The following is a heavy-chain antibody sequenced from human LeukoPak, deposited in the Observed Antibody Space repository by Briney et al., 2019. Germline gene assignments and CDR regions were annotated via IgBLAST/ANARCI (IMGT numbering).Heavy chain of an antibody. CDR3: ARLPNSSSIWFDP. Sequence: SETPSLTRIVSGGSISSHYWSWLRQSPGKGLEWIGYIYYSGITNYNPSLKSRVTISVDTSENQFSLKLSSVTAADTAVYYCARLPNSSSIWFDPRGQGTLVTVSS. CDR2: IYYSGIT. V-gene: IGHV4-59*11. CDR1: GGSISSHY. J-gene: IGHJ5*02. D-gene: IGHD6-6*01.